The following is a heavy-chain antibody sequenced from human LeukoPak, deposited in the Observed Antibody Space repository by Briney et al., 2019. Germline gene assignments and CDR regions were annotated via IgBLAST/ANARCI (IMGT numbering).Heavy chain of an antibody. CDR2: ISAYNGNT. Sequence: APVKVSCKASGYSFTSYAINWVRQAPGQGLEWMGWISAYNGNTEYAQKFQGRVTMTTDTSTSTAYMELRSLTSDDTAVYYCARDPLRSTWSTYYNALDVWGQGTTVTVSS. V-gene: IGHV1-18*01. D-gene: IGHD6-13*01. CDR1: GYSFTSYA. CDR3: ARDPLRSTWSTYYNALDV. J-gene: IGHJ6*02.